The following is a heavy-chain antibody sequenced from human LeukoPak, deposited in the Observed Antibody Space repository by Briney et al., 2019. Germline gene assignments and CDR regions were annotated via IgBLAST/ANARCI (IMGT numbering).Heavy chain of an antibody. CDR2: LSSSSSTI. CDR1: GFTFSTYS. Sequence: PGGSLRLSCAASGFTFSTYSMNWVRQAPGKGLEWVSYLSSSSSTIFYADSLKGRFTISRDNAQNSLYLQMNSLRAEDTAVYYCARDTYGSGHCSGGNCEGFDYWGQGTLVTVSS. D-gene: IGHD2-15*01. CDR3: ARDTYGSGHCSGGNCEGFDY. V-gene: IGHV3-48*01. J-gene: IGHJ4*02.